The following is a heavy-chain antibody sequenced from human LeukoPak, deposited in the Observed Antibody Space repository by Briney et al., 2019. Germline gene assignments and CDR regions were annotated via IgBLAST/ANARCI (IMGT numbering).Heavy chain of an antibody. CDR3: AKEVGFYNALTNYFDC. D-gene: IGHD1-26*01. Sequence: GGSLRLSCAASGFTFSSYAMSGVRQAPGKGLEWVSGISGSGDSTYSADSVKGRFTISRDNSKNTLYLQMNRLRAEDTAVYYCAKEVGFYNALTNYFDCWGQRTLVTVSS. V-gene: IGHV3-23*01. CDR1: GFTFSSYA. J-gene: IGHJ4*02. CDR2: ISGSGDST.